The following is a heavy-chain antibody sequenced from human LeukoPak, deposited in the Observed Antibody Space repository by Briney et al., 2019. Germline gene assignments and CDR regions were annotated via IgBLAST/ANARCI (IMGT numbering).Heavy chain of an antibody. V-gene: IGHV4-59*08. D-gene: IGHD5-24*01. CDR2: IYYSGRT. CDR3: ARGKMATDFDY. Sequence: SETLSLTCTVAGGSICSYYWSWIRQPPGKGLEWRGYIYYSGRTNYNPSLKSRVTISVDTSKKQFSLKRSSVTPADTALYYRARGKMATDFDYWGQGPLVTVSS. J-gene: IGHJ4*02. CDR1: GGSICSYY.